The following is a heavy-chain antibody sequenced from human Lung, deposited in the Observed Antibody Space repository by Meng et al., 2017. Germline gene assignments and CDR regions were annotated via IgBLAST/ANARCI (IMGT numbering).Heavy chain of an antibody. D-gene: IGHD4-11*01. CDR2: INHSGST. CDR1: GGSFSYYY. V-gene: IGHV4-34*01. Sequence: QVHLQQWGAGLLKPSETLSLTCVVSGGSFSYYYWSWIRQPPGKGLEWIGEINHSGSTNYNPSLESRATISIDTSQNNLSLKLSSVTAADSAVYYCARGPTTMAHDFDYWGQGTLVTVSS. CDR3: ARGPTTMAHDFDY. J-gene: IGHJ4*02.